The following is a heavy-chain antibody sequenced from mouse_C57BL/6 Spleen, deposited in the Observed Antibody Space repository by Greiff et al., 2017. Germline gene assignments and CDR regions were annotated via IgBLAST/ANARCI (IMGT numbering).Heavy chain of an antibody. V-gene: IGHV1-50*01. CDR3: ARYTAVVDY. CDR2: IDPSDSYT. D-gene: IGHD1-1*01. CDR1: GYTFTSYW. Sequence: QVQLQQPGAELVKPGASVKLSCKASGYTFTSYWMQWVKQRPGQGLEWIGEIDPSDSYTNHNQKFKGKATLTVDTSSSTAYMQLSSLTSEDSAVYYCARYTAVVDYWGQGTTLTVSS. J-gene: IGHJ2*01.